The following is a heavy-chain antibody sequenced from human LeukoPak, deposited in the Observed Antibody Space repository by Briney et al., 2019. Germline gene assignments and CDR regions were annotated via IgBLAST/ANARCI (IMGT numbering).Heavy chain of an antibody. D-gene: IGHD3-10*01. J-gene: IGHJ3*02. CDR2: VYYSGST. CDR3: ARPVSSGSFSGAFNI. CDR1: GGSISSYY. Sequence: PSETLSLTCTVSGGSISSYYWSWIRQPPGKGLEWIGNVYYSGSTNYNPSLNSRVTISIDTSKNQFSLKLSSATAADTAVYYCARPVSSGSFSGAFNIWGQGTMVTVSS. V-gene: IGHV4-59*01.